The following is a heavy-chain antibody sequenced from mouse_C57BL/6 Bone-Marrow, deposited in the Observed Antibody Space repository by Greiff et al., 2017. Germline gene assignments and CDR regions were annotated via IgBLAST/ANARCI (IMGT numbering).Heavy chain of an antibody. V-gene: IGHV1-81*01. CDR1: GYTFTSYG. CDR2: IYPRSGNT. Sequence: QVQLQQSGAELARPGASVKLSCKASGYTFTSYGISWVKQRNGQGLEWIGEIYPRSGNTYYNEKVQGKATLTADKASSTAYMELRSLTSEDSAVYFCARESIYYDYDGGGYWGQGTTLTVSS. D-gene: IGHD2-4*01. CDR3: ARESIYYDYDGGGY. J-gene: IGHJ2*01.